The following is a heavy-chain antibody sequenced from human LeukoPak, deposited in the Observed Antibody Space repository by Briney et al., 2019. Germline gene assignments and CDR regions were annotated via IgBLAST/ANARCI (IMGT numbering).Heavy chain of an antibody. D-gene: IGHD3-16*01. Sequence: ASVKVSCKASGYTFTGYYMHWVRQAAGQGLEWMGWINPNSGGTNYAQKFQGWVTMTRDTSISTAYMELSRLRSDDTAVYYCAKAQHGWGVLFDYWGQGTLVTVSS. J-gene: IGHJ4*02. CDR1: GYTFTGYY. V-gene: IGHV1-2*04. CDR3: AKAQHGWGVLFDY. CDR2: INPNSGGT.